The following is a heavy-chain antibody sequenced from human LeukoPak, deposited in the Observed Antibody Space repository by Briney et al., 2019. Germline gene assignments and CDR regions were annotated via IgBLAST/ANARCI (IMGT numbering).Heavy chain of an antibody. CDR1: DGSISSGGYS. CDR2: IYHSGST. Sequence: SQTLSLTCAVSDGSISSGGYSWSWIRQPPGKGLEWIGYIYHSGSTYYNPSLKSRVTISVDRSKNQFSLKLSSVTAADTAVYYCARGAYSSSWSIFDYWGQGTLVTVSS. J-gene: IGHJ4*02. CDR3: ARGAYSSSWSIFDY. V-gene: IGHV4-30-2*01. D-gene: IGHD6-13*01.